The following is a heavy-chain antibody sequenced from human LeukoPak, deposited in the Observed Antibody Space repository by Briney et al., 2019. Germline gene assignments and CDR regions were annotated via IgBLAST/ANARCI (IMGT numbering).Heavy chain of an antibody. D-gene: IGHD3-22*01. V-gene: IGHV1-2*06. J-gene: IGHJ5*02. CDR2: INPNSGGT. CDR3: ARVYYDSSGSLFDH. CDR1: GYTFTGYY. Sequence: ASVKVSCKASGYTFTGYYMHWVRQAPGQGREWMGRINPNSGGTNYAQKFQGRVTMTRDTSISTAYMELSRLRSDDTAVYYCARVYYDSSGSLFDHWGQGTLVTVSS.